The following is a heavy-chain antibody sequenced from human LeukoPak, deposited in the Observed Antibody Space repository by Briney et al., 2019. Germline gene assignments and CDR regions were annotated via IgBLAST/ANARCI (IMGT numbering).Heavy chain of an antibody. J-gene: IGHJ4*02. CDR1: GFTFSSYW. V-gene: IGHV4-39*01. Sequence: GSLRLSCAASGFTFSSYWMSWIRQPPGKGLEWIGSLYYSGSTYYNPSLKSRVTISVDTSKNQFSLKLSSVTAADTAVYYCARGYSGSYCPLDYWGQGTLVTVSS. CDR2: LYYSGST. D-gene: IGHD1-26*01. CDR3: ARGYSGSYCPLDY.